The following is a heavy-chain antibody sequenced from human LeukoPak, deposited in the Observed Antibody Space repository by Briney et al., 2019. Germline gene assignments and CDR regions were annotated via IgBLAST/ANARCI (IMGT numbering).Heavy chain of an antibody. CDR1: GGTISSRNYI. CDR3: ARHGGSVVIVPFDY. D-gene: IGHD3-16*01. J-gene: IGHJ4*02. Sequence: SETLSLTCTVSGGTISSRNYIWGWIRQPPGKGLEWIGSINYGGSTYYNPSLKSRVSISLDTSKNQFSLRLSSVTAADSAVYHCARHGGSVVIVPFDYWGQGTLVTVSS. V-gene: IGHV4-39*01. CDR2: INYGGST.